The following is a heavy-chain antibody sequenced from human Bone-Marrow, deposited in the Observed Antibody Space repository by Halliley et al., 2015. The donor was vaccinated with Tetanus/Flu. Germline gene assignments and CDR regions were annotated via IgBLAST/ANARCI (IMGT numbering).Heavy chain of an antibody. CDR2: GTT. Sequence: GTTDYAAPVTGRFTITRDESKSTLFLQMNSLRTEDTAVYYCTTDLPFESSYDNSPGIDYWGRGTLVTVSS. J-gene: IGHJ4*02. D-gene: IGHD3-22*01. CDR3: TTDLPFESSYDNSPGIDY. V-gene: IGHV3-15*01.